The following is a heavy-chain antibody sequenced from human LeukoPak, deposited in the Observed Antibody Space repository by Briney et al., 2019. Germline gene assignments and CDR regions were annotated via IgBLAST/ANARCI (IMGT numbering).Heavy chain of an antibody. Sequence: SVKVSCKASVGTFSSYAISWVRPAPGQGLEWMGGIIPIFGTANYAQKFQGRVTITADESTSTAYMELSSLRSEDTAVYYCARQHGDLDFDYWGQGTLVTVFS. CDR2: IIPIFGTA. J-gene: IGHJ4*02. D-gene: IGHD4-17*01. V-gene: IGHV1-69*13. CDR1: VGTFSSYA. CDR3: ARQHGDLDFDY.